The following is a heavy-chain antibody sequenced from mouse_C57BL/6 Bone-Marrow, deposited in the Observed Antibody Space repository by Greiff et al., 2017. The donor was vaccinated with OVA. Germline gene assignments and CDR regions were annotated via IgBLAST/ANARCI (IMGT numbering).Heavy chain of an antibody. CDR3: ARGGYGSSYVWFAY. Sequence: QVQLQQSGAELVKPGASVKISCKASGYAFSSYWMNWVKQRPGKGLEWIGQIYPGDGDTNYNGKFKGKATLTADKSSSTAYMQLSSLTSEDSAVYFCARGGYGSSYVWFAYWGQGTLVTVSA. CDR1: GYAFSSYW. J-gene: IGHJ3*01. V-gene: IGHV1-80*01. CDR2: IYPGDGDT. D-gene: IGHD1-1*01.